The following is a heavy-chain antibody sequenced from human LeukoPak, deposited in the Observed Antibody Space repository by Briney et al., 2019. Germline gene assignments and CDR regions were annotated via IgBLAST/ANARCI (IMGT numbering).Heavy chain of an antibody. CDR3: ARRRIQLWYNWFDP. D-gene: IGHD5-18*01. Sequence: KPSETLSLTCAVYGGSLSGYYWSWIRQPPGKGLEWIGEINHSGSTNYNPSLKSRVTISVDTSKNQFSLKLSSVTAADTAVYHCARRRIQLWYNWFDPWGQGTLVTVSS. CDR1: GGSLSGYY. V-gene: IGHV4-34*01. CDR2: INHSGST. J-gene: IGHJ5*02.